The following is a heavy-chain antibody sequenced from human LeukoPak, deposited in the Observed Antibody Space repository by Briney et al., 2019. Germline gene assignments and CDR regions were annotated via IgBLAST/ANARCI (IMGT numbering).Heavy chain of an antibody. CDR2: IYYSGST. J-gene: IGHJ4*02. D-gene: IGHD4-11*01. CDR3: ARGTTVTSLDY. CDR1: GGSISSGGYY. Sequence: SETLSLTCTVSGGSISSGGYYWSWIRQHPGKGLEWIGYIYYSGSTNYNPSLKSRVTISVDTSKNQFSLKLSSVTAADTAVYYCARGTTVTSLDYWGQGTLVTVSS. V-gene: IGHV4-61*08.